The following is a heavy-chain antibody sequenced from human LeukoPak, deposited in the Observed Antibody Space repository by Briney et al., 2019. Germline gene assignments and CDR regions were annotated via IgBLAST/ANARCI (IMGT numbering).Heavy chain of an antibody. CDR2: IYYSGTT. J-gene: IGHJ4*02. CDR3: ARYGSGTYYSSVSDY. CDR1: GGSFSSTSFY. D-gene: IGHD3-10*01. V-gene: IGHV4-39*01. Sequence: SETLSLTCTVSGGSFSSTSFYWGWIRQPPGKGLEWIGSIYYSGTTYYSPSLKSRVNISVDTSKNQFSLKLSSVTAADTAVYYCARYGSGTYYSSVSDYWGQGTLVTVSS.